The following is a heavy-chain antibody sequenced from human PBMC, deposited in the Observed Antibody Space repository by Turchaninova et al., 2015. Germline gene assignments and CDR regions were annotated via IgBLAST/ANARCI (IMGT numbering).Heavy chain of an antibody. CDR3: ARLPYCGGDCYKWDAIDI. CDR1: GEYIRSGSY. D-gene: IGHD2-21*02. CDR2: IYHSGST. J-gene: IGHJ3*02. V-gene: IGHV4-38-2*01. Sequence: QVQLRESGQGLVKRSETLSLACAVSGEYIRSGSYGVWRQQPPGKGREWIGSIYHSGSTYYNPSLKSRATFSMDTSKNQFFLTLASVTAADTAAYYCARLPYCGGDCYKWDAIDIWGQGTMVTVS.